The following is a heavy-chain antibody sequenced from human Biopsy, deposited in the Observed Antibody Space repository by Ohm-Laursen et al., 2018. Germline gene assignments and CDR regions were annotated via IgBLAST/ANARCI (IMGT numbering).Heavy chain of an antibody. V-gene: IGHV1-69*06. CDR3: ARFPLGAYDDSGSYRAVEHWYFDL. CDR2: SIPLFNTA. CDR1: GGTFTNHA. Sequence: SVKVSCKASGGTFTNHAVGWVRQGPGQGLGWVGSSIPLFNTANYAAKFQGRVTLPADKSTTTAYMEMSSLRSEDTAIYYCARFPLGAYDDSGSYRAVEHWYFDLWGRGTLVTVSS. J-gene: IGHJ2*01. D-gene: IGHD3-22*01.